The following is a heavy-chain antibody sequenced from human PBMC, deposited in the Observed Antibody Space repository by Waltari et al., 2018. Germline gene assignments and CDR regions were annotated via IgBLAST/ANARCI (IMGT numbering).Heavy chain of an antibody. CDR1: GFTVGNNF. D-gene: IGHD1-1*01. CDR2: IYSGGST. V-gene: IGHV3-53*01. J-gene: IGHJ4*02. CDR3: AKVDNVGLNNY. Sequence: EVQLVESGGDLIKPGGSLRLSCAASGFTVGNNFMGWVRQAPGKGLECVSVIYSGGSTNYIDSVRGRFTISRDSSKNTLYLQMNSLRAEDTAVYYCAKVDNVGLNNYWGQGTLVTVSS.